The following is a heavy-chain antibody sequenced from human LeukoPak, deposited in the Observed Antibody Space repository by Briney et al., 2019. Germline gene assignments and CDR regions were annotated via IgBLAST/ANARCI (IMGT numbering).Heavy chain of an antibody. Sequence: GGSLRLSCAASGFTFSSYAMHWVRQAPGKGLEYVSAISSNGGSTYYANSVKGRFTISRDNSKNTLYLQMGSLRAEDMAVYYCAREVTDGSSWYGDSAFDIWGQGTMVTVSS. CDR3: AREVTDGSSWYGDSAFDI. D-gene: IGHD6-13*01. V-gene: IGHV3-64*01. J-gene: IGHJ3*02. CDR2: ISSNGGST. CDR1: GFTFSSYA.